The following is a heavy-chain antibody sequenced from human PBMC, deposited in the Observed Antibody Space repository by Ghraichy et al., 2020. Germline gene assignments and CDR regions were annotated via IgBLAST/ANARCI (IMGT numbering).Heavy chain of an antibody. Sequence: GGSLRLSCAASGFIFSHYAMSWVRQAPGKGLEWVSAISESGGSTDYADSVKGRFTISRDNAKNTLYLQMNSLRAEDTAVYYCAKAGPPYYDYSGLMVEIDSWGQGTLVTASS. V-gene: IGHV3-23*01. J-gene: IGHJ4*02. D-gene: IGHD3-22*01. CDR1: GFIFSHYA. CDR2: ISESGGST. CDR3: AKAGPPYYDYSGLMVEIDS.